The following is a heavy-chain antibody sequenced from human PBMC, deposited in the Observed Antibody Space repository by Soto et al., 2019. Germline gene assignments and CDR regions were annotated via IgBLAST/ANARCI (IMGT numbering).Heavy chain of an antibody. D-gene: IGHD2-8*02. J-gene: IGHJ4*02. CDR1: GFIYSSCA. V-gene: IGHV3-30*18. Sequence: QVQLVESGGGVVQPGRSLRLSCSASGFIYSSCAMHWVRQVPGKGLEWLAVVSHEGTLYPYADSVKGRFTISRDNSRKMLYLQMNSLRPHDTAVYYCVKDRSDTWSFDYWGQGTLVTVSS. CDR2: VSHEGTLY. CDR3: VKDRSDTWSFDY.